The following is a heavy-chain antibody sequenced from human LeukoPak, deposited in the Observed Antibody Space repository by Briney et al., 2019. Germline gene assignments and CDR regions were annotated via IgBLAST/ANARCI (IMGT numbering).Heavy chain of an antibody. CDR3: ARRQTRGWFGELLVAFHY. Sequence: SETLSLTCAASGVSFSGYYWRWIRQPPGKGLEWIGRIYYSGSTYYYPSLMSRVTISVDTSKNQFSLKLSSVTAADTAVYYCARRQTRGWFGELLVAFHYCGQGTLVTVSS. J-gene: IGHJ4*02. D-gene: IGHD3-10*01. CDR1: GVSFSGYY. V-gene: IGHV4-39*01. CDR2: IYYSGST.